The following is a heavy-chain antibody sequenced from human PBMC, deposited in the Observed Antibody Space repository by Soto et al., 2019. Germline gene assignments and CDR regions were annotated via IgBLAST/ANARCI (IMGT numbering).Heavy chain of an antibody. CDR3: ARRFGAPGGVRGPNYYYGMDV. Sequence: PSETLSLTCTVSGGSISSSSYYWGWIRQPPGKGLEWIGSIYYSGSTYYNPSLKSRVTISVDTSKNQFSLKLSSVTAADTAVYYCARRFGAPGGVRGPNYYYGMDVWGQRTTVTVSS. D-gene: IGHD3-10*01. J-gene: IGHJ6*02. V-gene: IGHV4-39*01. CDR2: IYYSGST. CDR1: GGSISSSSYY.